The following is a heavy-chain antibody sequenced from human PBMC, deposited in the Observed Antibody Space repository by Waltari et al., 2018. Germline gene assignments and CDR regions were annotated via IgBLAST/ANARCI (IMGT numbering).Heavy chain of an antibody. J-gene: IGHJ6*03. D-gene: IGHD2-15*01. V-gene: IGHV3-48*04. CDR3: ARASGGSDYYYYYYMDV. CDR1: GFTFSSYS. CDR2: ISSSSTI. Sequence: EVQLVESGGGLVQPGGSLRLSCAASGFTFSSYSMNWVRQAPGKGLEWVSYISSSSTIYYADSVKGRFTISRDNAKNSLYLQMNSLRAEDTAVYYCARASGGSDYYYYYYMDVWGKGTTVTVSS.